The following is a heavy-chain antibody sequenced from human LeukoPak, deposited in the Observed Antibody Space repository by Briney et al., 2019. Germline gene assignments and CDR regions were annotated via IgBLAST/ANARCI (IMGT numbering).Heavy chain of an antibody. CDR3: AREPAHSYGLYYFDY. J-gene: IGHJ4*02. V-gene: IGHV3-48*01. CDR2: ISSSSSTI. D-gene: IGHD5-18*01. Sequence: SGGSLRLSCAASGFTFSSYSMTWVRQAPGKGLEWVSYISSSSSTIYYADSVKGRFTISRDNAKNSLYLQMNSLRAEDTAVYYCAREPAHSYGLYYFDYWGQGTLVTVSS. CDR1: GFTFSSYS.